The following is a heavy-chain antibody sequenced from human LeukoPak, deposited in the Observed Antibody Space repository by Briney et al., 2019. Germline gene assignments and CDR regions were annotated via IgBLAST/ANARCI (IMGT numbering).Heavy chain of an antibody. CDR1: GFSFSDYG. V-gene: IGHV3-33*01. CDR3: ARDRCSSTSCYGRGYYYYGMDV. CDR2: IWYDGSNK. J-gene: IGHJ6*02. D-gene: IGHD2-2*01. Sequence: GRSLRLSCAASGFSFSDYGMHWVRQAPGKGLEWVAVIWYDGSNKYYADSVKGRFTISRDNSKNTLYLQMNSLRAEDTAVYYCARDRCSSTSCYGRGYYYYGMDVWGQGTTVTVSS.